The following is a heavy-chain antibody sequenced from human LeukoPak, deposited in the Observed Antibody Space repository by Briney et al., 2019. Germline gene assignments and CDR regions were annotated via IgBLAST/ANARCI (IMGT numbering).Heavy chain of an antibody. CDR2: ISYDGSNK. Sequence: GGSLRPSCAASGFTFSSYAMHWVRQAPGKGLEWVAVISYDGSNKYYADSVKGRFTISRDNSKNTLYLQMNSLRAEDTAVYYCAGAEAEYYDSSGHLYYYYYMDVWGKGTTVTVSS. V-gene: IGHV3-30*04. CDR1: GFTFSSYA. J-gene: IGHJ6*03. CDR3: AGAEAEYYDSSGHLYYYYYMDV. D-gene: IGHD3-22*01.